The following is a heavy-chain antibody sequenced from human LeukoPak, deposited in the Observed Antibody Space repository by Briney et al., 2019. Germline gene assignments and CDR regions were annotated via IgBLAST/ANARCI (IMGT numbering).Heavy chain of an antibody. Sequence: SVKVSCKASGGSFSDYPINWVRQAPGQGLEWLGGFIPKYSASNYAQAFQGRVTITADESTNTVYMEMSGLRPDDTAVYYYVRPDRIFGVPAAFDAWGQGTLVAVSS. CDR1: GGSFSDYP. V-gene: IGHV1-69*13. CDR3: VRPDRIFGVPAAFDA. J-gene: IGHJ3*01. D-gene: IGHD3-3*02. CDR2: FIPKYSAS.